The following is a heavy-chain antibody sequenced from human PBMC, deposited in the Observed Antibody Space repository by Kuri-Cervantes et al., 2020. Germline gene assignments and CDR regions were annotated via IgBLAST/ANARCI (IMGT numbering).Heavy chain of an antibody. CDR2: IYYSGST. Sequence: ESLKISCAASGFTFSSYAMSWVRQAPGKGLEWIGYIYYSGSTNYNPSLKSRVTISVDTSKNQFSLKLSSVTAADMAVYYCARGVVPAAISTYYYYYGMDVWGQGTTVTVSS. CDR3: ARGVVPAAISTYYYYYGMDV. D-gene: IGHD2-2*01. V-gene: IGHV4-59*01. CDR1: GFTFSSYA. J-gene: IGHJ6*02.